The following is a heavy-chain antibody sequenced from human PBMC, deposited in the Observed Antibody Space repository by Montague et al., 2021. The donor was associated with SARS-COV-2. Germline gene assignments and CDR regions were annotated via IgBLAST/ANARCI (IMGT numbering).Heavy chain of an antibody. CDR2: VYYTGGT. J-gene: IGHJ4*02. Sequence: SETLSLTCSIYGGSINSFYWNWIRQSPGKGLEWIGYVYYTGGTNYNPSLKSRATISVDTSKNQFSLNVGSVTAADTAVYYCARGRQHFNMIVVVMTGGEYYFDYWGQGTLVTVSS. D-gene: IGHD3-22*01. CDR1: GGSINSFY. V-gene: IGHV4-59*01. CDR3: ARGRQHFNMIVVVMTGGEYYFDY.